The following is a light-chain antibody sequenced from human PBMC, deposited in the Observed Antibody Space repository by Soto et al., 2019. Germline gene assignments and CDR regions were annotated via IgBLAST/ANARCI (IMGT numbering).Light chain of an antibody. V-gene: IGKV1-5*01. CDR3: QQYNSYSPLT. CDR2: DAS. J-gene: IGKJ4*01. CDR1: QSVGTY. Sequence: DIQMTQSPSTLSASVGDSVTITCRASQSVGTYLAWYQQKSGKAPNLLIYDASSSPSGVPSRFAGSGSGTEFTLTINSLQPDDVATYYCQQYNSYSPLTFGGGTKVEIK.